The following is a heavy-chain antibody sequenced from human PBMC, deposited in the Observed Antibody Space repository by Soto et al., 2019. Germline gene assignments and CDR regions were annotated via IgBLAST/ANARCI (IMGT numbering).Heavy chain of an antibody. CDR1: GFTFSSYW. CDR2: INSDGSST. V-gene: IGHV3-74*01. D-gene: IGHD6-6*01. J-gene: IGHJ6*03. Sequence: EVQLVESGGGLVQPGGSLRLSCEASGFTFSSYWMHWVRQAPGKGLVWVSRINSDGSSTSYADSVKGRFTISRDNAKNTLYLQMNSLRAEATAVYYCARDCIAARPGGYYYYYMDVWGKGTTVTVSS. CDR3: ARDCIAARPGGYYYYYMDV.